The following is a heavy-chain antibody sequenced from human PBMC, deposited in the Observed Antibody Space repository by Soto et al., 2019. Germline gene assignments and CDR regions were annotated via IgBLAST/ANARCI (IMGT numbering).Heavy chain of an antibody. CDR3: AGFYGSRSILGY. J-gene: IGHJ1*01. Sequence: QLQLQESGPGLVKPSETLSLTCSVSGGSISSSRYFWGWVRQPPGKGLEWIGSIYSSGGTDYSPSLNGRFTTSADTSQNQFSLKPGSVTAADTAVYYCAGFYGSRSILGYWGQGTMVTVSS. D-gene: IGHD3-10*01. CDR1: GGSISSSRYF. CDR2: IYSSGGT. V-gene: IGHV4-39*01.